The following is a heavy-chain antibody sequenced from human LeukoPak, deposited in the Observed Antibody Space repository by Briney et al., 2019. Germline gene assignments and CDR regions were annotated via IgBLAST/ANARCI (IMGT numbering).Heavy chain of an antibody. CDR2: IKSKTDGGTT. J-gene: IGHJ5*02. D-gene: IGHD2-2*01. V-gene: IGHV3-15*01. Sequence: GGSLRLSCAASGFTFSNAWMSWVRQAPGKGLEWLGRIKSKTDGGTTDYAAPVKGRFTISRDDSKTTLYLQMNGLKTEDTAVYYCTTRCSNTSCFGNWFDPWGQGTLVTVSS. CDR3: TTRCSNTSCFGNWFDP. CDR1: GFTFSNAW.